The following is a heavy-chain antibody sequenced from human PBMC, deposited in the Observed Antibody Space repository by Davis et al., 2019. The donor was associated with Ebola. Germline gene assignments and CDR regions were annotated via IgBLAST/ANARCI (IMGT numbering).Heavy chain of an antibody. V-gene: IGHV1-18*01. CDR2: ISAYNGNT. Sequence: ASVKVSCKASGYTFTSYGISWVRQAPGQGLEWMGWISAYNGNTNYAQKLQGRVTMTTDTSTSTAYMELRSLRSEDTAVYYCARGSRRDLTMIVVNYYYGMDVWGQGTTVTVSS. CDR1: GYTFTSYG. CDR3: ARGSRRDLTMIVVNYYYGMDV. J-gene: IGHJ6*02. D-gene: IGHD3-22*01.